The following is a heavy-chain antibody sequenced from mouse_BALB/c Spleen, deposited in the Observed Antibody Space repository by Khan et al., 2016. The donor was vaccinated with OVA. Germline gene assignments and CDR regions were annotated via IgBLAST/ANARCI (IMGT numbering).Heavy chain of an antibody. J-gene: IGHJ4*01. CDR3: ARDGSRYNYAMDY. CDR2: ISYSGST. CDR1: GCSITSDYA. D-gene: IGHD2-3*01. Sequence: EVQLVESGPGLVKPSQSLSLTCTVTGCSITSDYAWNWIRQFPGNTLEWMGYISYSGSTNYNPSLKSRISITRDTSKNQFILQLNSVTTEDTATYYCARDGSRYNYAMDYWGQGTSVTVSS. V-gene: IGHV3-2*02.